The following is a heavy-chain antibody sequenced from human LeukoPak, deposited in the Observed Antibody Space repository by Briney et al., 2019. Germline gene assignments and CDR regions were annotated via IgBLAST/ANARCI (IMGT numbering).Heavy chain of an antibody. CDR2: IYYSGST. J-gene: IGHJ4*02. D-gene: IGHD3-22*01. CDR3: ARESVYYDSSGYYRRVDY. V-gene: IGHV4-59*01. Sequence: PSETLSLTCTVSGGSISSYYWSWIRQPPGKGLEWIGYIYYSGSTNYSPSLKSRVTISVDTSKNQFSLKLSSVTAADTAVYYCARESVYYDSSGYYRRVDYWGQGTLVTVSS. CDR1: GGSISSYY.